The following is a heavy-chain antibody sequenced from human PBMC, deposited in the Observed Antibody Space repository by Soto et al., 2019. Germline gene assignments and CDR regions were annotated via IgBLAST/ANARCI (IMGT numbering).Heavy chain of an antibody. J-gene: IGHJ6*02. CDR3: AIFIAPRSHYYGMDV. V-gene: IGHV1-18*01. Sequence: QVQLVQSGAEVKKPGASVKVSCKASGYTFTSYGISWVRQAPGQGLEWMGWISAYNGNTNYAQKLQGRVTMTTDTSRLTGYLALRSLRSDDTAVDYCAIFIAPRSHYYGMDVWGQGTTVTVAS. CDR2: ISAYNGNT. CDR1: GYTFTSYG. D-gene: IGHD6-13*01.